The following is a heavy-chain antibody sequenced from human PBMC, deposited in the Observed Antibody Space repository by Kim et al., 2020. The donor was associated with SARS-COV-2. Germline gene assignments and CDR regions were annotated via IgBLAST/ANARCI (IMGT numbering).Heavy chain of an antibody. J-gene: IGHJ5*02. V-gene: IGHV1-3*01. CDR3: ARSSGYCSGGSCYPGLRDWFDP. D-gene: IGHD2-15*01. CDR2: INAGNGNT. Sequence: ASVKVSCKASGYTFTSYAMHWVRQAPGQRLEWMGWINAGNGNTKYSQKFQGRVTITRDTSASTAYMELSSLRSEDTAVYYCARSSGYCSGGSCYPGLRDWFDPWGQGTLVTVSS. CDR1: GYTFTSYA.